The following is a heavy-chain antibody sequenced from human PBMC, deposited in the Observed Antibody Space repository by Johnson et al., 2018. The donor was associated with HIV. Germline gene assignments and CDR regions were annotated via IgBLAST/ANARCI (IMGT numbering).Heavy chain of an antibody. J-gene: IGHJ3*02. Sequence: QVQLVESGGGVVQPGGSLRLSCAASGFVFSSYAMHWVRQAPGKGLEWVALISYDGSNKNYADSVKGRFTISRDNSKNTLYLQMNSLRSQDTALYYCARWRLGHPFPGAFDIWGQGTMVTVSS. CDR2: ISYDGSNK. V-gene: IGHV3-30*14. CDR3: ARWRLGHPFPGAFDI. D-gene: IGHD3-16*01. CDR1: GFVFSSYA.